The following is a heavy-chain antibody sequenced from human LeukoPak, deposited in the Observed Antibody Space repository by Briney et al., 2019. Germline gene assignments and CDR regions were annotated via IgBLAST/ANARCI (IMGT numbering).Heavy chain of an antibody. CDR1: GGTFSSYA. J-gene: IGHJ4*02. CDR3: ASSPQYQYYFDY. D-gene: IGHD4-11*01. V-gene: IGHV1-46*01. Sequence: ASVKVSCKASGGTFSSYAISWVRQAPGQGLEWMGIINPSGGSTSCAQKFQGRVTMTRDTSTSTVYMELSSLRSEDTAVYYRASSPQYQYYFDYWGQGTLVTVSS. CDR2: INPSGGST.